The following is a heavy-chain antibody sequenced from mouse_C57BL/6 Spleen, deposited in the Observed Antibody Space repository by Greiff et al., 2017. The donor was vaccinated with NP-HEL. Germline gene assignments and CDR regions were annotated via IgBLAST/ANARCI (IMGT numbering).Heavy chain of an antibody. J-gene: IGHJ4*01. CDR1: GYTFTSYW. CDR3: ARVGGYYAMDY. CDR2: IDPSDSET. V-gene: IGHV1-52*01. D-gene: IGHD3-1*01. Sequence: VQLQQSGAELVRPGSSVKLSCKASGYTFTSYWMHWVKQRPIQGLEWIGNIDPSDSETHYNQKFKDKATLTVDKSSSTAYMQLSSLTSEDSAVYYCARVGGYYAMDYWGQGTSVTVSS.